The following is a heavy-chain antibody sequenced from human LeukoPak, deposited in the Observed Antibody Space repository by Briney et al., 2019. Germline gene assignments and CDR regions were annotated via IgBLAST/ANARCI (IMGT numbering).Heavy chain of an antibody. CDR2: ISSSSITI. CDR1: GFTFSSYS. V-gene: IGHV3-48*04. Sequence: GGSLRLSCAASGFTFSSYSLNWVRQAPGKGLEWVPFISSSSITIYYADSVKGRFTISRDNAEKSLYLQMNSLRAEDTAVYYCARDRGGSYSAIDYWGQGTLVTVSS. J-gene: IGHJ4*02. D-gene: IGHD2-15*01. CDR3: ARDRGGSYSAIDY.